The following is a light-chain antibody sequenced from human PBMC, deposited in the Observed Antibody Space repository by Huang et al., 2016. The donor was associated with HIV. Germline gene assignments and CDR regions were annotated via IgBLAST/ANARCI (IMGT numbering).Light chain of an antibody. CDR2: GAS. Sequence: EIVMTQSPATLSASPGERATLSCSASQSVSSNLACYQQKPGQAPRLLIYGASTRATGIPARFSGSWSGTEFTLTISSLQSEDFAVYYCQQNNNWPPLFTFGPGTKVDIK. V-gene: IGKV3-15*01. CDR1: QSVSSN. CDR3: QQNNNWPPLFT. J-gene: IGKJ3*01.